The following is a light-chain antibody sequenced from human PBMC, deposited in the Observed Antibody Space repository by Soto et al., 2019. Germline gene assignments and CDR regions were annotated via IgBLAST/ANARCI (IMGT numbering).Light chain of an antibody. Sequence: DIQMTQSPSSLSASVGDRVTITCRASQIINSFLNWYQQKPGKAPKLLIYTASNLQRGVPSRFSSSGSGTDFTLTISSLQPEDFATYYCQQSYIMPRTFGQGTKVEIK. CDR3: QQSYIMPRT. V-gene: IGKV1-39*01. CDR1: QIINSF. J-gene: IGKJ1*01. CDR2: TAS.